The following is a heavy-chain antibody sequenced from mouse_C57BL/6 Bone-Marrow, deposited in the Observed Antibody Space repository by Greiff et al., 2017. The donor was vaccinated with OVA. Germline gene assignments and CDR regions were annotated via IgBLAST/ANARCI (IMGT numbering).Heavy chain of an antibody. CDR2: INPGSGGT. D-gene: IGHD1-1*01. J-gene: IGHJ2*01. CDR3: ARGDLLLRYYFDY. Sequence: VQLHQSGAELVRPGTSVKVSCKASGYAFTNYLIEWVKQRPGPGLEWIGVINPGSGGTTYNEKFKGKATLTADNASSTAYMQLSSLTSEDSAVYFCARGDLLLRYYFDYWGQGTTLTVSS. V-gene: IGHV1-54*01. CDR1: GYAFTNYL.